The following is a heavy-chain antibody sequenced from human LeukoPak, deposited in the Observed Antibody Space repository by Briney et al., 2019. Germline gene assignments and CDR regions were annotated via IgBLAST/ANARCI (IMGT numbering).Heavy chain of an antibody. Sequence: AGGSLRLSCAVSGFTVSSNYMSWVRQAPGKGLEWVSVIYSGGSTYYADSVKGRFTISRDNSKNTLYLQMNSLRAEDTAVYYCARARSKIAAPNFDPWGQGTLVTVSS. J-gene: IGHJ5*02. D-gene: IGHD6-6*01. CDR1: GFTVSSNY. CDR2: IYSGGST. CDR3: ARARSKIAAPNFDP. V-gene: IGHV3-66*01.